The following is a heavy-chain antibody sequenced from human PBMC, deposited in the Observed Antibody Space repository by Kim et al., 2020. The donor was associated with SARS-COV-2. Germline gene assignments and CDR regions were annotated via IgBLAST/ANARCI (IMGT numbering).Heavy chain of an antibody. D-gene: IGHD4-17*01. Sequence: NTKYSQNLQGRVTLTTDTSTAYMELRSLRSDDTAVYYCARVYGDYSSWFDPWGQGTLVTVSS. CDR3: ARVYGDYSSWFDP. J-gene: IGHJ5*02. V-gene: IGHV1-18*01. CDR2: NT.